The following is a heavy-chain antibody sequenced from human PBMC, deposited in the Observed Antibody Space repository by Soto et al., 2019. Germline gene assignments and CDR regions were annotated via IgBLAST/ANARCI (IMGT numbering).Heavy chain of an antibody. J-gene: IGHJ6*02. CDR3: AREGVAPYYYYGMDV. CDR1: GYTFTRSG. CDR2: ISTYNGDT. V-gene: IGHV1-18*01. D-gene: IGHD5-12*01. Sequence: QVQLVQSGAAVKKPGASVKVSCKASGYTFTRSGISWVRQAPGQGLEWMGWISTYNGDTNYAQTFQGRVTMTTDTSTSTVYMELRSLRSDDTAVYYCAREGVAPYYYYGMDVWGRGTPVTVSS.